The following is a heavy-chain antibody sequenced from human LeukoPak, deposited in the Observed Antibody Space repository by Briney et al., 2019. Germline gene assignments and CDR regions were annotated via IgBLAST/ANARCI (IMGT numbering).Heavy chain of an antibody. D-gene: IGHD2-15*01. V-gene: IGHV3-64*01. CDR2: IMPNGETR. CDR1: GFTFSSYW. Sequence: PGGSLRLSCAASGFTFSSYWMSWVRQAPGKGLEYVSAIMPNGETRGYANSMKGRFTISRDNSKNTLYLQMGSLRAEDMAIYYCARDRDGGFAFDIWGQGTLVTVSS. J-gene: IGHJ3*02. CDR3: ARDRDGGFAFDI.